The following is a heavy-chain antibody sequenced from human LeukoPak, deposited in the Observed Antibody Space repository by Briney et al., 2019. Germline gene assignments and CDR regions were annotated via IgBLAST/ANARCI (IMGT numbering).Heavy chain of an antibody. CDR2: IYHNGST. J-gene: IGHJ4*02. Sequence: PSQTLSLTCTVSGGSISSGGYYWNWIRQHSGKGLEWIGYIYHNGSTDYNASLRSRVAISVDTSKNQFTLKLTSVTAADTDVYYCARDYGSHSSYGYWGQGTLVTVSS. D-gene: IGHD4-23*01. V-gene: IGHV4-31*03. CDR1: GGSISSGGYY. CDR3: ARDYGSHSSYGY.